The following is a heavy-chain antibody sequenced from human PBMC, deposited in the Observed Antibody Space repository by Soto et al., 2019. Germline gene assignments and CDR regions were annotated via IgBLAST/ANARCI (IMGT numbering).Heavy chain of an antibody. J-gene: IGHJ4*02. D-gene: IGHD1-20*01. CDR1: GYTFTGYY. Sequence: QVQLVQSGAEVKKPGASVKVSCKASGYTFTGYYMHWVRQAPGQGLEWMGWINLNSGGTNYAQKFQGWVTMTRDTSISTAYMELSRLRSDDTAVYYCARHLSPYTCFDYWGQGTLVTVSS. CDR2: INLNSGGT. CDR3: ARHLSPYTCFDY. V-gene: IGHV1-2*04.